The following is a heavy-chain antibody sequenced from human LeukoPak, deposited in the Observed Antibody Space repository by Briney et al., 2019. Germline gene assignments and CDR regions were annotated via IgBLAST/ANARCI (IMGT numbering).Heavy chain of an antibody. CDR1: GFTFSSYN. D-gene: IGHD2-21*01. J-gene: IGHJ3*02. Sequence: GGSLRLSCAASGFTFSSYNMNWVRQAPGKGLEWVSYISSSSSTIYYADSVKGRFTISRDNGKNSLYLQMNSLRAEDTAVYYCAKFHRGIPRFDAFDIWGQGTMVTVSS. CDR2: ISSSSSTI. V-gene: IGHV3-48*01. CDR3: AKFHRGIPRFDAFDI.